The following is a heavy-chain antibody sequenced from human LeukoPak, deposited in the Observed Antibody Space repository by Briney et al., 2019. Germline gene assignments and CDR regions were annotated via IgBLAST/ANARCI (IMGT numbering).Heavy chain of an antibody. CDR3: ASSRPPNYYGSRKSFDP. J-gene: IGHJ5*02. D-gene: IGHD3-10*01. Sequence: GSLRLSCAASGFTFSSYEMNWVRQAPGKGLEWIGEINHSGSTNYNPSLKSRVTISVDTSKNQFSLKLSSVTAADTAVYYCASSRPPNYYGSRKSFDPWGQGTLVTVSS. V-gene: IGHV4-34*01. CDR1: GFTFSSYE. CDR2: INHSGST.